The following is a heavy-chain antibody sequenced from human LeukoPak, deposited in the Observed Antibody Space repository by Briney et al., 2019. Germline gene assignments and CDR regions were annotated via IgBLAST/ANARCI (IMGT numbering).Heavy chain of an antibody. J-gene: IGHJ4*02. D-gene: IGHD6-13*01. CDR2: ISGSGGST. CDR1: GFTFSSYA. V-gene: IGHV3-23*01. Sequence: GGSLRLSCAASGFTFSSYAMSWVRQAPGKGLEWVSAISGSGGSTYYADSVKGRFTISRDNSKNTLYQQMNSLRAEDTAVYYCAKGDGAYSSSWYGYWGQGTLVTVSS. CDR3: AKGDGAYSSSWYGY.